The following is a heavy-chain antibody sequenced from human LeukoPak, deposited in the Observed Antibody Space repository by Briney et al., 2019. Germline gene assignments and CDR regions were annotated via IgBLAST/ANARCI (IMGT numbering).Heavy chain of an antibody. V-gene: IGHV3-30-3*01. J-gene: IGHJ4*02. CDR2: ISYDGSNK. Sequence: GGSLRLSCAASGFTFSSYAMHWVRQAPGKGLEWVAVISYDGSNKYYADSVKGRSTISRDNSKNTLHLQVNSLRADDTAIYYCAKKSSSSWPNFDFWGQGTLVTVSS. CDR1: GFTFSSYA. D-gene: IGHD6-13*01. CDR3: AKKSSSSWPNFDF.